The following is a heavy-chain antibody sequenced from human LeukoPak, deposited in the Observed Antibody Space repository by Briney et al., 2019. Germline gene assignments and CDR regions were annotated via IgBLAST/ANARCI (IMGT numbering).Heavy chain of an antibody. D-gene: IGHD4-17*01. J-gene: IGHJ5*02. CDR1: GGSISSSNW. V-gene: IGHV4-4*02. Sequence: PSETLSLTCAVSGGSISSSNWWNWVRQPPGKGLEWIGYIYYSGSTNYNPSLKSRVTISVDTSKNQFSLKLSSVTAAGTAVYYCARDMPYGDYVPNWFDPWGQGTLVTVSS. CDR3: ARDMPYGDYVPNWFDP. CDR2: IYYSGST.